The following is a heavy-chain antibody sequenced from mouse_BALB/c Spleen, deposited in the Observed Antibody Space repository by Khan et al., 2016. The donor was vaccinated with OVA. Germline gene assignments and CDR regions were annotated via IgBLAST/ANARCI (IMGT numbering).Heavy chain of an antibody. CDR3: TLTGTY. J-gene: IGHJ3*01. CDR1: GYTFTSYY. Sequence: VQLQESGAELVKPGASVKLSCKASGYTFTSYYMYWVKQRPGQGLEWIGEINPSNGGTNFNEKFKSKATLTVDKSSSTAYMQLSSLTSEDSAVYYCTLTGTYGGQGTLVTVSA. V-gene: IGHV1S81*02. D-gene: IGHD4-1*01. CDR2: INPSNGGT.